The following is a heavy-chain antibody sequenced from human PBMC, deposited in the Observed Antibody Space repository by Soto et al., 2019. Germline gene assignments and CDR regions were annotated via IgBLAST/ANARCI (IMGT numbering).Heavy chain of an antibody. CDR1: GYTFTSYG. J-gene: IGHJ4*02. D-gene: IGHD3-22*01. V-gene: IGHV1-18*01. CDR3: ARDRLRGYDSSGFYS. CDR2: ISAYNGNT. Sequence: GASVKVSCKASGYTFTSYGISWVRQAPGQGLEWMGWISAYNGNTNYAQKLQGRVTMTTATSTNTVFLELRSLKSDDTAIYYCARDRLRGYDSSGFYSWGQGTMVTAPQ.